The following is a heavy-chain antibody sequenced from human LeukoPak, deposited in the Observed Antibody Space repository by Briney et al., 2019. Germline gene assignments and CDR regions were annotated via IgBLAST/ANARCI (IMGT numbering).Heavy chain of an antibody. CDR2: IKPDGSAK. Sequence: GGSLCLACAASGFTFSRYWMSWVRQAPGKGLEWVANIKPDGSAKYYVDSVKGRFTISRDNAKNSLYLQMNSLRAEDTAVYYCSSHPVAARGTVYPFPRGQSTLVTVSS. J-gene: IGHJ1*01. V-gene: IGHV3-7*01. CDR1: GFTFSRYW. D-gene: IGHD6-13*01. CDR3: SSHPVAARGTVYPFP.